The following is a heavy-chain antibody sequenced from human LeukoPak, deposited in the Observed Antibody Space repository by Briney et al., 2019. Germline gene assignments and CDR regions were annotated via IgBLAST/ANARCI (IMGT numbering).Heavy chain of an antibody. D-gene: IGHD6-13*01. CDR3: ARALAARYYFDY. CDR2: IYYSGST. J-gene: IGHJ4*02. V-gene: IGHV4-59*01. Sequence: PSETLSLTYTVSGGSISSYYWSWIRQPPGKGLEWIGYIYYSGSTNYNPSLKSRVTISVDTSKNQFSLKLSSVTAADTAVYYCARALAARYYFDYWGQGTLVTVSS. CDR1: GGSISSYY.